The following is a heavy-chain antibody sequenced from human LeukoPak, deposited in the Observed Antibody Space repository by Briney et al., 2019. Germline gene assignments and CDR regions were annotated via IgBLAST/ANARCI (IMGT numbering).Heavy chain of an antibody. CDR2: ISSSSSTI. CDR3: VREAARVSFYY. D-gene: IGHD6-6*01. CDR1: GFTFSSYS. Sequence: GGSLRLSCAASGFTFSSYSMNWVRQAPGKGLEWVSYISSSSSTIYYADSVKGRFTISRDNAKNSLYLQRNSLRAEDTAVYYCVREAARVSFYYWGQGTLVTVSS. V-gene: IGHV3-48*01. J-gene: IGHJ4*02.